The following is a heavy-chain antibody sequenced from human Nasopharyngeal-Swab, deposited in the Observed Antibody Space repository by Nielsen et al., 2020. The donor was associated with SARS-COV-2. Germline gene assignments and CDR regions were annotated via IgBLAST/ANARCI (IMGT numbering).Heavy chain of an antibody. Sequence: SETLSLTCAVSGVFISRGGAYWSWLRQPPGKGLEWIGYIYYSRDTDYNPALQSRVSISADTSRNQFSLKLTSVTAADTAVYYCARTLYDIVTDQYEGYDTWGPGILVTVSS. J-gene: IGHJ5*02. V-gene: IGHV4-30-4*08. D-gene: IGHD3-9*01. CDR1: GVFISRGGAY. CDR3: ARTLYDIVTDQYEGYDT. CDR2: IYYSRDT.